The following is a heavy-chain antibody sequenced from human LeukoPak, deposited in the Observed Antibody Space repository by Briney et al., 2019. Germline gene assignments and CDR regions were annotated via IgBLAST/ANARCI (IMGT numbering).Heavy chain of an antibody. CDR3: ARGPLHVALSSGSLKWLDP. D-gene: IGHD3-3*01. Sequence: GASVKVSCKVSGKTLSDLSIHWLRQPPGKGLEWLGGSDPEDGERIYAQMFQGRVTMTEDTSIDTAYMELSSLRSEDTAMYYCARGPLHVALSSGSLKWLDPWGQGSLVTVSS. J-gene: IGHJ5*02. CDR2: SDPEDGER. CDR1: GKTLSDLS. V-gene: IGHV1-24*01.